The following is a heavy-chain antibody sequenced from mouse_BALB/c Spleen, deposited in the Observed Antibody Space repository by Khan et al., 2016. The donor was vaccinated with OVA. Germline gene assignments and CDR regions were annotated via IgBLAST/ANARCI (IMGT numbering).Heavy chain of an antibody. Sequence: QVQLKESGPGLVQPSQSLSITCTVSGFSLTTYGVHWVRQSPGKGLEWLGVIWSGGSTDYDAAFISRLSISKDNSKSHVFFKMNSLQANDRAIYYCARNRGGYFDYWGQGTTLTVSS. D-gene: IGHD3-3*01. CDR3: ARNRGGYFDY. CDR1: GFSLTTYG. J-gene: IGHJ2*01. CDR2: IWSGGST. V-gene: IGHV2-2*02.